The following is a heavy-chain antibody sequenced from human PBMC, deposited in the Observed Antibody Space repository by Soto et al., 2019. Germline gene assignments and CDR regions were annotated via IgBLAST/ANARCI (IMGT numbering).Heavy chain of an antibody. V-gene: IGHV4-34*01. J-gene: IGHJ3*02. CDR2: INHSGST. D-gene: IGHD3-22*01. Sequence: QVQLQQWGAGLLKPSETLSLTCAVYVGSFSGYYWSWIRQPPGKGLEWIGEINHSGSTNYNPSLKSRVTISVDTSKIQFSLKLSSVTAADTAVYYCARGLEMIVVVRGPYDAFDIWGQGTMVTVSS. CDR3: ARGLEMIVVVRGPYDAFDI. CDR1: VGSFSGYY.